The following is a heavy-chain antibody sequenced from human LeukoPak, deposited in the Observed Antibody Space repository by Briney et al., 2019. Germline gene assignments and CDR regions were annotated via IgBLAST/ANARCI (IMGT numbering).Heavy chain of an antibody. D-gene: IGHD6-19*01. V-gene: IGHV3-23*01. Sequence: GGSLRLSCAASGFTFSSYAMTWVRQAPGKGLEWVSAISAGGGSTYYADPVKGRFTISRDNSKNTLYLQLNSLRAEDTAVYYCAKAGGWTNYFDYWGQGTLVTVSS. J-gene: IGHJ4*02. CDR1: GFTFSSYA. CDR3: AKAGGWTNYFDY. CDR2: ISAGGGST.